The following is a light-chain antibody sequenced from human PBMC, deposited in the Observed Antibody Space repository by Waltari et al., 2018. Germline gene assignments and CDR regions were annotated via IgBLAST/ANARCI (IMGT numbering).Light chain of an antibody. CDR2: EVS. CDR1: SSDVGGYTY. V-gene: IGLV2-14*01. J-gene: IGLJ2*01. CDR3: SSYTSSSTVVV. Sequence: QSALTQPASVSGSPGQSITISCPGTSSDVGGYTYASWYQQHPGKAPKLMIYEVSNRPSGVSNRFSGSKSGNTASLTISGLQAEDEADYYCSSYTSSSTVVVFGGGTKLTVL.